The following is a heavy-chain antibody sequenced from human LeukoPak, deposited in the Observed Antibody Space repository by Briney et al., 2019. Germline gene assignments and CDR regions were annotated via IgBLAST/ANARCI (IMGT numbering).Heavy chain of an antibody. CDR2: IYYSGST. CDR1: GGSISSYY. Sequence: SETLSLTCTVSGGSISSYYWSWIRQPPGKGLEWIGYIYYSGSTNYNPSLKSRVTISVDTSKNQFSLKLSSATAADTAVYYCARHYSSGWYYYYYGMDVWGQGTTVTVSS. CDR3: ARHYSSGWYYYYYGMDV. D-gene: IGHD6-19*01. J-gene: IGHJ6*02. V-gene: IGHV4-59*08.